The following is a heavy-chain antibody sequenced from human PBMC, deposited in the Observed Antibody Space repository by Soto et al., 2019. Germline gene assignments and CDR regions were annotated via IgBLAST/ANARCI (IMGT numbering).Heavy chain of an antibody. CDR3: TRYDSSGFFDY. D-gene: IGHD3-22*01. CDR1: GFTFSGSA. J-gene: IGHJ4*02. V-gene: IGHV3-73*02. CDR2: IRSKANSYAT. Sequence: EVQLVESGGGLVQSGGSLKLSCAASGFTFSGSAMHWVRQASGKGLEWVGRIRSKANSYATAYAASVKGRFTISRDDSKNTAYLQMNSLKTEDTVVYYCTRYDSSGFFDYWGQGTLVTVSS.